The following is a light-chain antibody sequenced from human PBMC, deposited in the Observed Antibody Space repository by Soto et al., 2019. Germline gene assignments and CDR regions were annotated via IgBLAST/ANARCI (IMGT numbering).Light chain of an antibody. CDR1: SSDVGGYNY. V-gene: IGLV2-8*01. Sequence: QSALTQPPSASGSPGQSVTISCTGTSSDVGGYNYVSWYQQHPGRAPGLMIYEVNKRPSGVPDRFSGSKSGDTASLTVSGLQAEDEADYYCYSYAGSHNVFGPGTKLTVL. CDR2: EVN. J-gene: IGLJ1*01. CDR3: YSYAGSHNV.